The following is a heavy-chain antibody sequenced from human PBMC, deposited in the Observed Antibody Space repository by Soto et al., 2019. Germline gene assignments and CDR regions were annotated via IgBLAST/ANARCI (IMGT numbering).Heavy chain of an antibody. D-gene: IGHD2-2*01. CDR2: INAANGDT. Sequence: ASVKVSCKASGYTFTSYGIHWVRQAPGQRLEWMGWINAANGDTKYSPKFQGRVTMTRDTSTSTVYMELSSLRSEDTAVYYCARQLGYCSSTSCYWGFDPWGQGTLVTVSS. CDR3: ARQLGYCSSTSCYWGFDP. J-gene: IGHJ5*02. V-gene: IGHV1-3*01. CDR1: GYTFTSYG.